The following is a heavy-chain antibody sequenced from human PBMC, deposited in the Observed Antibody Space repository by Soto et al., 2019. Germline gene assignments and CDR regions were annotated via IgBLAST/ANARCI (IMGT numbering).Heavy chain of an antibody. Sequence: QVQLVESGGGVVQPGRSLRLSCAASGFTFSSYAMHWVRQAPGKGLEWVAVISYDGSNKYYADSVKGRFTISRDNSKNTLYLQMNSLRAEDTAVYYCARAPGTGYCSGGSCYSCDYWGQGTLVTVSS. D-gene: IGHD2-15*01. CDR1: GFTFSSYA. CDR3: ARAPGTGYCSGGSCYSCDY. J-gene: IGHJ4*02. CDR2: ISYDGSNK. V-gene: IGHV3-30-3*01.